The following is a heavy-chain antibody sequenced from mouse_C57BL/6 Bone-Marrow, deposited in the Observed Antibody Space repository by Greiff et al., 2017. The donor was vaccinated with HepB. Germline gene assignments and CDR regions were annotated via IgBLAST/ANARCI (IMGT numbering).Heavy chain of an antibody. J-gene: IGHJ1*03. CDR3: ARAVRGYFDV. CDR1: GYTFTSYW. V-gene: IGHV1-64*01. Sequence: QVQLQQSGAELVKPGASVKLSCKASGYTFTSYWMHWVKQRPGQGLEWIGMIHPNSGSTNYNEKFKSKATLTVDKSSSTAYMQLSSLTSEDSAVYYCARAVRGYFDVWGTGTTVTVSS. D-gene: IGHD2-5*01. CDR2: IHPNSGST.